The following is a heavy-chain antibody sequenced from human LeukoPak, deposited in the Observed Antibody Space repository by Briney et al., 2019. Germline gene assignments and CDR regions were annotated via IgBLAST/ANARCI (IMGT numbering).Heavy chain of an antibody. CDR1: GYXFTSYY. D-gene: IGHD1-26*01. V-gene: IGHV1-46*01. CDR2: IDPSGGST. CDR3: ARDSSGSYDH. Sequence: ASVKVSCKSSGYXFTSYYMRWLRQAPGQGLEWMGIIDPSGGSTGYAPKFQGRVIMTRDTSTSTVYMDLSSLRSEDTAVYYCARDSSGSYDHWGQGTLVTVYS. J-gene: IGHJ1*01.